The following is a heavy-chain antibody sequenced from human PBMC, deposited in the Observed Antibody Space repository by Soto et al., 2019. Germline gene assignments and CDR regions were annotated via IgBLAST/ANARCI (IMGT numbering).Heavy chain of an antibody. J-gene: IGHJ6*02. V-gene: IGHV1-2*04. Sequence: ASVKVSCKASGYSFTDYHIHWVRQAPGQGLEWLGRINPKSGGTSTAQKFQGWVTMTTDTSISTASMELTRLTSDDTAIYYCARGDSTDCSNGACSFFYNHDMDVWGQGTTVTVSS. CDR1: GYSFTDYH. D-gene: IGHD2-8*01. CDR2: INPKSGGT. CDR3: ARGDSTDCSNGACSFFYNHDMDV.